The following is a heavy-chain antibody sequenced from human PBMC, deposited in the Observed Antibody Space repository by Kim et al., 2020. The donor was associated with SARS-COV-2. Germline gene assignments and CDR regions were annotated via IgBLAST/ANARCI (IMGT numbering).Heavy chain of an antibody. D-gene: IGHD5-18*01. J-gene: IGHJ2*01. CDR2: IYYSGST. Sequence: SETLSLTCTVSGGSISSSSYYWGWIRQPPGKGLEWIGSIYYSGSTYYNPSLKSRVTISVDTSKNQFSLKLSSVTAADTAVYYCARLGGIQPWLSNWYFDLWGRGTLVTVSS. V-gene: IGHV4-39*01. CDR1: GGSISSSSYY. CDR3: ARLGGIQPWLSNWYFDL.